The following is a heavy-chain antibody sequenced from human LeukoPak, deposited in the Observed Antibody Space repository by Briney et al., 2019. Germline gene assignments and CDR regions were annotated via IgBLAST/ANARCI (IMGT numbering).Heavy chain of an antibody. Sequence: SETLSLTCSVSGGSISGPYFWSWIQQSPGQGLEWIGYIWPSGSTNYNPSLKSRVTISVDRSKNQFSLKLSSVTAADTAVYYCASFTFESAFDIWGQGTMVTVPS. CDR1: GGSISGPYF. CDR3: ASFTFESAFDI. D-gene: IGHD3-16*01. V-gene: IGHV4-30-2*06. J-gene: IGHJ3*02. CDR2: IWPSGST.